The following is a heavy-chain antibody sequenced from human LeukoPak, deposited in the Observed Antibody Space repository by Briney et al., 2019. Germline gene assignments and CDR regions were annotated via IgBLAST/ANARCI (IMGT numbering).Heavy chain of an antibody. CDR3: ASGWFDP. CDR2: ISSSGSTI. V-gene: IGHV3-48*03. Sequence: GGSLRLSCAASGFTFSSYEMNSVPQAPGPRLESVSYISSSGSTIYYVDSVTARFTTSKHNTKTSTYLQMNCLIAQHTPLSYFASGWFDPLGQRTLVTVSS. CDR1: GFTFSSYE. J-gene: IGHJ5*02.